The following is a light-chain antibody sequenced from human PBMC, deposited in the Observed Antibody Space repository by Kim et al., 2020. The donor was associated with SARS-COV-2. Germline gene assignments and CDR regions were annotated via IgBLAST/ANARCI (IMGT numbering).Light chain of an antibody. CDR3: QQNGSAPT. J-gene: IGKJ5*01. Sequence: ELVLTQSPGTLSLSPGERATLSCRASQSVDRGYLAWYQHKPGQAPRLRIYATSTRATGVPDRCSGSGSDTDFTLTISRLEPEDFAVFYCQQNGSAPTCGLGTQLEIK. CDR1: QSVDRGY. CDR2: ATS. V-gene: IGKV3-20*01.